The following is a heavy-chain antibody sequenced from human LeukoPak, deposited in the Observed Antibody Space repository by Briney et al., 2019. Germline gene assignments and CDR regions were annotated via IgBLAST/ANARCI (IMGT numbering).Heavy chain of an antibody. CDR3: ARDSYSSSSESLYYYYGMDV. CDR1: GFTFSSYS. D-gene: IGHD6-6*01. Sequence: GGSLRLSCAASGFTFSSYSMNWVRRAPGKGLEWVSSISSSSSYIYYADSVKGRFTISRDNAKNSLYLQMNSLRAEDTAVYYCARDSYSSSSESLYYYYGMDVWGQGTTVTVSS. V-gene: IGHV3-21*01. J-gene: IGHJ6*02. CDR2: ISSSSSYI.